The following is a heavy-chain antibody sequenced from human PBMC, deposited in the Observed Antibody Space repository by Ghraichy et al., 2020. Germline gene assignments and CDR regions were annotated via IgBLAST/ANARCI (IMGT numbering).Heavy chain of an antibody. V-gene: IGHV3-53*01. CDR1: GFTVSSTY. CDR2: IDSGGTT. Sequence: GGSLRLSCAASGFTVSSTYMSWVRQAPGKGLEWVSIIDSGGTTYYAGSVKGRFSVSRDNSRNALFLQMDSLRAEDTAVYYCARALEPSATHSYFYTTMDVWGQGTTVNVS. CDR3: ARALEPSATHSYFYTTMDV. D-gene: IGHD3-3*01. J-gene: IGHJ6*02.